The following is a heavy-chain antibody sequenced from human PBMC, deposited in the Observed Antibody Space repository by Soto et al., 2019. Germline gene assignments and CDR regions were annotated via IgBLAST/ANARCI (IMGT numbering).Heavy chain of an antibody. Sequence: QVQLVESAGGVVQPGRSLRLSCAASGLTFSSYGMHWVRQAPGKGLDWVALIWYDGSNKYYGDSVKGRFTISRDNSKNTLYLQMNSRRAEDTAVYYCARDYGSGMDCWGQGTLVTVSS. V-gene: IGHV3-33*01. J-gene: IGHJ4*02. CDR1: GLTFSSYG. CDR2: IWYDGSNK. CDR3: ARDYGSGMDC. D-gene: IGHD3-10*01.